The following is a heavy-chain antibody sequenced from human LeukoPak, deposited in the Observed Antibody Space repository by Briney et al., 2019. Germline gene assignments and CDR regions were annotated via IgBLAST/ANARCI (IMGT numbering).Heavy chain of an antibody. Sequence: GGSLRLSCAASGFTFSSHWMSWVRQAPGKGLEWVASIKLDGREKYYVDSMKGRFTISRDNARNSLYLQMDSLRAEDTAVYYCARERHCGGDCYQLDYWGQGTLVTVSS. D-gene: IGHD2-21*02. V-gene: IGHV3-7*01. CDR1: GFTFSSHW. CDR2: IKLDGREK. J-gene: IGHJ4*02. CDR3: ARERHCGGDCYQLDY.